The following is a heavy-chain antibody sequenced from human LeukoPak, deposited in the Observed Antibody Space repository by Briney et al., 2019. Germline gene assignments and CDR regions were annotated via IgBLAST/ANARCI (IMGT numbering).Heavy chain of an antibody. J-gene: IGHJ5*02. Sequence: GASVKVSCKASGYTFTAYYMHWVRQAPGQGLEWMGWINPNSGDTNYAPKFQGRVTMTRDTSISTAYMELSRLRCDDTAVYYCARDGDIAINWFDPWGQGTLVTVSS. V-gene: IGHV1-2*02. CDR3: ARDGDIAINWFDP. CDR1: GYTFTAYY. CDR2: INPNSGDT. D-gene: IGHD5-12*01.